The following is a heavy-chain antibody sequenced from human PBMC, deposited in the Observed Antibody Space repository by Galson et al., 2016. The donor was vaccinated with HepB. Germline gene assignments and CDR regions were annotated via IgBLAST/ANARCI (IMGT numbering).Heavy chain of an antibody. CDR2: ISSSGENT. CDR1: GFMFSSHA. D-gene: IGHD3-16*01. J-gene: IGHJ6*02. CDR3: ARDHYDYVGGCYRPYVMDV. V-gene: IGHV3-64*01. Sequence: SLRLSCAASGFMFSSHAMHWVRQAPGKGLEYVSAISSSGENTYYVNSVKGRFTIYRDNSKHTLYLKMGSLRVEDMAVYYCARDHYDYVGGCYRPYVMDVWGQGTTVSVSS.